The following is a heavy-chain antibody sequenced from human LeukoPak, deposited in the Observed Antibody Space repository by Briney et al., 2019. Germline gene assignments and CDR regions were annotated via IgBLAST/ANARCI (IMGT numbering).Heavy chain of an antibody. Sequence: GESLKISCKGSGYSFTNYWIGWVRQMPGKGLEWMGIIYPGDSDTRYSPSFQGQVIISADKSISTAYLQWSSLKASDTAIYYCARRLRSPPDYWGQGTLVTASS. D-gene: IGHD3-10*01. J-gene: IGHJ4*02. V-gene: IGHV5-51*01. CDR3: ARRLRSPPDY. CDR1: GYSFTNYW. CDR2: IYPGDSDT.